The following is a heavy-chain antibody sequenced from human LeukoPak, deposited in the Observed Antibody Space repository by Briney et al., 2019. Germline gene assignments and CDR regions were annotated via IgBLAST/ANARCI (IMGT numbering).Heavy chain of an antibody. J-gene: IGHJ4*02. Sequence: PSETLSLTCAVYGDSFNAYFWNWIRQAPGKSLEYIGDINHRGTSHYNPSLKTLVTLSMDTSKNQFSLKLTSVPAADPAAYYCARGSSFAGSCPPGACDAGYYDIWGPGTPVIVSS. V-gene: IGHV4-34*01. D-gene: IGHD1-26*01. CDR3: ARGSSFAGSCPPGACDAGYYDI. CDR2: INHRGTS. CDR1: GDSFNAYF.